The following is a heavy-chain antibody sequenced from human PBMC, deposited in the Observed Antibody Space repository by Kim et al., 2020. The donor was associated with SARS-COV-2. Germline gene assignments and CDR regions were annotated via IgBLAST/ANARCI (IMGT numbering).Heavy chain of an antibody. CDR2: IIPLYDTT. Sequence: SVKVSCKASGGTFSSFVFSWVRQAPGQGLEWMGGIIPLYDTTIYAQTFKGRVTISADESTSTAYMELSSLRSEDTAVYYCAIQRDGYNYAIDPWGQGTVVTVSS. CDR3: AIQRDGYNYAIDP. J-gene: IGHJ5*02. CDR1: GGTFSSFV. V-gene: IGHV1-69*13. D-gene: IGHD5-12*01.